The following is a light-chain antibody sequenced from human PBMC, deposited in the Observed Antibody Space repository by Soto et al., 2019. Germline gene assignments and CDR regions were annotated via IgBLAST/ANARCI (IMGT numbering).Light chain of an antibody. Sequence: IQLTQSPSSLSASVGDRVTITCRASQGISSYLAWYQQKPGKAPKLPIYAASTLQSGVPSRFSGSGSGTDFTLTISSLQPEDFATYYCQQLNSYSLTFGGGTKVDIK. CDR3: QQLNSYSLT. CDR2: AAS. CDR1: QGISSY. J-gene: IGKJ4*01. V-gene: IGKV1-9*01.